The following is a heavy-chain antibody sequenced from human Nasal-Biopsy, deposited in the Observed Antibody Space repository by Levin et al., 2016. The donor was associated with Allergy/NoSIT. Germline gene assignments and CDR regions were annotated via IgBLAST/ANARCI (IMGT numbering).Heavy chain of an antibody. D-gene: IGHD4-17*01. CDR3: AGTLYGDPYYLDY. Sequence: ASVKVSCKASGYTLTGYYIHWVRQAPGQGLEWMGWINANSDGTNYSQKFQGRVTMTRDTSITTAYMELSGLRSDDSALYYCAGTLYGDPYYLDYWGQGTLVTVSS. CDR1: GYTLTGYY. V-gene: IGHV1-2*02. CDR2: INANSDGT. J-gene: IGHJ4*02.